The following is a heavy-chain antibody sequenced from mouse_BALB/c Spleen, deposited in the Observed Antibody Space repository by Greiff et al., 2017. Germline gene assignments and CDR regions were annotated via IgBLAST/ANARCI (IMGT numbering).Heavy chain of an antibody. J-gene: IGHJ4*01. Sequence: EVKLMESGGGLVQPGGSRKLSCAASGFTFSSFGMHWVRQAPEKGLEWVAYISSGSSTIYYADTVKGRFTISRDNPKNTLFLQMTSLRSEDTAMYYCAREDYYGSSSYYAMDYWGQGTSVTVSS. CDR2: ISSGSSTI. V-gene: IGHV5-17*02. CDR1: GFTFSSFG. D-gene: IGHD1-1*01. CDR3: AREDYYGSSSYYAMDY.